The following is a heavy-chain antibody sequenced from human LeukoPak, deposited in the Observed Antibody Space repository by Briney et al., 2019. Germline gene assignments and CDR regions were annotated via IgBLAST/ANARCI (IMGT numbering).Heavy chain of an antibody. CDR3: ARDPGHCSSTSCYKFFDY. CDR2: IYSGGST. Sequence: PGGSLRLSCAASGFTVSSNYMSWVRQPPGKGLEWVSVIYSGGSTYYADSVMGRFTISRDNSKNTLYLQMNSLRAEDTAVYYCARDPGHCSSTSCYKFFDYWGQGTLVTVSS. D-gene: IGHD2-2*02. J-gene: IGHJ4*02. CDR1: GFTVSSNY. V-gene: IGHV3-53*01.